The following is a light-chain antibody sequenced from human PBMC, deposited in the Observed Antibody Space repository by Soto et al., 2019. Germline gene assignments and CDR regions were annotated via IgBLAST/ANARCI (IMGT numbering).Light chain of an antibody. J-gene: IGKJ5*01. CDR2: GAS. CDR1: QSVSSN. Sequence: EIVMTQSPATLSVSPGERATLSCRASQSVSSNLAWYQQKPGQAPRLLIYGASTRATGIPARFSGSGSGTEFTLTISSLQSEDFAVYFCQHYGSSLITFGQGTRLEIK. CDR3: QHYGSSLIT. V-gene: IGKV3-15*01.